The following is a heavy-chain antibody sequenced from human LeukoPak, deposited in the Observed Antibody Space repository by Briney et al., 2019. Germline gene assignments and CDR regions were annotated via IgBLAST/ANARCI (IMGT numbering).Heavy chain of an antibody. V-gene: IGHV3-7*01. CDR3: ARSYCNTTSCRNWFDP. J-gene: IGHJ5*02. CDR1: GFTFTNYG. D-gene: IGHD2-2*01. CDR2: IKEDGSEK. Sequence: KPGGSLRLSCAASGFTFTNYGMNWVRQAPGKGLEWVANIKEDGSEKYYVDSVKGRFTISRDNAKNSLYLQMNSLRAEDSAVFYCARSYCNTTSCRNWFDPWGQGTLVTVSS.